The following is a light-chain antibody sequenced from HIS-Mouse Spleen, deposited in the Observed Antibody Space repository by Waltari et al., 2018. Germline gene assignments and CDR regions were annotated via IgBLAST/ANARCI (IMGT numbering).Light chain of an antibody. J-gene: IGKJ1*01. CDR1: QGISSY. CDR2: SAS. CDR3: QQLNSYPPT. V-gene: IGKV1-9*01. Sequence: DIQLTQSPSSLSASLGDRVTITCRASQGISSYFDWYQQKPGKAPKLLIYSASTLQSGVPARFSGSGSGTEFTLKISSLQPEDFATYYCQQLNSYPPTFGQGTKVEIK.